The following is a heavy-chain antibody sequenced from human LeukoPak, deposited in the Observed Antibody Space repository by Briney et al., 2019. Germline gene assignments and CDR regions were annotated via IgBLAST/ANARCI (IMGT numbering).Heavy chain of an antibody. J-gene: IGHJ5*02. CDR1: GGSFSGYY. Sequence: PSETLSLTCAVYGGSFSGYYWSWIRQPPGKGLEWIGYIYYSGSTNYNPSLKSRVTISVDTSKNQFSLKLCSVTAADTAVYYCARSDTAMVSPWGQGTLVTVSS. D-gene: IGHD5-18*01. CDR2: IYYSGST. V-gene: IGHV4-59*08. CDR3: ARSDTAMVSP.